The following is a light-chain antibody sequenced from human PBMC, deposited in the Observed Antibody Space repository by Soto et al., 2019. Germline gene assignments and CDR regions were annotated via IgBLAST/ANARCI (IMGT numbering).Light chain of an antibody. CDR2: DVS. CDR1: RSVTGTS. Sequence: EIVLTQSPGTLSLSPGERATLSCRASRSVTGTSLAWYQQRPGQAPRLLIYDVSNRATGIPARFSGSGSGTDFTLTISSLEPEDFAVYYCQQRSNWPRTFGQGTKVDIK. CDR3: QQRSNWPRT. V-gene: IGKV3-11*01. J-gene: IGKJ1*01.